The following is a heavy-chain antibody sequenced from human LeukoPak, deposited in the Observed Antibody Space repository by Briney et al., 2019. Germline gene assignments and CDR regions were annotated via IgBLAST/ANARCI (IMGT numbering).Heavy chain of an antibody. V-gene: IGHV1-3*01. Sequence: ASVKVSCKASGYTFTSYAMHWVRQAPGQRLEWMGWINAGNGNTKYSQKFQGRVTITRDTSASTAYMELRSLRSDDTAVYYCARDLNDFWSGYYRDPPEYFQHWGQGTLVTVSS. CDR1: GYTFTSYA. CDR3: ARDLNDFWSGYYRDPPEYFQH. CDR2: INAGNGNT. J-gene: IGHJ1*01. D-gene: IGHD3-3*01.